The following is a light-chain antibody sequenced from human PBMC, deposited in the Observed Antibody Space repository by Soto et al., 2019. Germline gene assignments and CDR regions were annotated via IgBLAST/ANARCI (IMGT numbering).Light chain of an antibody. CDR3: QQYGSSPPT. CDR1: QSVSSSY. CDR2: DAS. V-gene: IGKV3D-20*01. Sequence: EIVLTQSPATLSLSPGERATLSCGASQSVSSSYLAWYQQKPGLAPRLLIHDASSRATGIPDRFSGSGSGTDFTLTISRLEPEDFAVYYCQQYGSSPPTFGQGTRLEIK. J-gene: IGKJ5*01.